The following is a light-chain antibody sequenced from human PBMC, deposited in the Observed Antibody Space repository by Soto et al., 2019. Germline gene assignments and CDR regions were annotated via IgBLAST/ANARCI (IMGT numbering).Light chain of an antibody. CDR1: DSDVGGYNY. CDR2: EVT. V-gene: IGLV2-14*01. Sequence: QSVLTQPASVSGSPGQSITFSCTGTDSDVGGYNYVSWYQQHPGKAPKLMIFEVTNRPSGVSHRFSGSKSGNTASLTISGLQAADEADYYCTSYSSSNTHVLFGGGTQLTVL. CDR3: TSYSSSNTHVL. J-gene: IGLJ2*01.